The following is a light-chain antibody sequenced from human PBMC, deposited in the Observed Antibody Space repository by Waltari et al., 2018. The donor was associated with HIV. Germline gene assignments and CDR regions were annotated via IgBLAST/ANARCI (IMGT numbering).Light chain of an antibody. CDR1: QSVGSIY. CDR2: GAS. J-gene: IGKJ5*01. Sequence: EIVLTPSPGPLSFSPGERAILFCRASQSVGSIYLNWYQQKPGQAPRLLLYGASNRASGIPDRFSGSGSGTDFTLTISSLESEDSAVYYCQQSGSSISFGQGTRLEIK. V-gene: IGKV3-20*01. CDR3: QQSGSSIS.